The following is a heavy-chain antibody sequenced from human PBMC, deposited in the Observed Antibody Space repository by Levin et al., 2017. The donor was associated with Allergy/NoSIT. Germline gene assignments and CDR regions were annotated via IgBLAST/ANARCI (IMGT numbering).Heavy chain of an antibody. CDR3: AREGPDAPDEGFGESCYFYY. CDR1: GFTFSSYA. V-gene: IGHV3-30*04. J-gene: IGHJ4*02. D-gene: IGHD3-10*01. Sequence: GGSLRLSCAASGFTFSSYAMHWVRQAPGKGLEWVAVISYDGSNKYYADSVKGRFTISRDNSKNTLYLQMNSLRAEDTAVYYCAREGPDAPDEGFGESCYFYYWGQGTLVTVSS. CDR2: ISYDGSNK.